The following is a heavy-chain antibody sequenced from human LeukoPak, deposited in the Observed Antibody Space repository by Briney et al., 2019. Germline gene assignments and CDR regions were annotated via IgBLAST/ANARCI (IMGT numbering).Heavy chain of an antibody. J-gene: IGHJ6*04. D-gene: IGHD3-10*01. CDR2: IIPIFGTA. Sequence: ASVKVSCKASGGTFSSYAISWVRQAPGQGLEWMGGIIPIFGTANYAQKFQGRVTITADKSTSTAYTELSSLRYEDTAVYYCARLLIIDTTDVWGKGTTVTVSS. CDR3: ARLLIIDTTDV. V-gene: IGHV1-69*06. CDR1: GGTFSSYA.